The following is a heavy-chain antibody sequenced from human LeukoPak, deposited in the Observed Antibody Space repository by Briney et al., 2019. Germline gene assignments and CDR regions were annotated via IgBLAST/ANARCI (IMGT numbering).Heavy chain of an antibody. V-gene: IGHV3-23*01. CDR2: ISGSGRST. CDR1: GFTFSSYA. Sequence: GGSLRLSCAASGFTFSSYAMSWVRQAPGKGLEWVSAISGSGRSTYYADSVKGRFTISRDNSKNTLYLQMNSLRAEDTAVYYCVSGGTANYDFWSGYPGYWGQGTLVTVSS. CDR3: VSGGTANYDFWSGYPGY. D-gene: IGHD3-3*01. J-gene: IGHJ4*02.